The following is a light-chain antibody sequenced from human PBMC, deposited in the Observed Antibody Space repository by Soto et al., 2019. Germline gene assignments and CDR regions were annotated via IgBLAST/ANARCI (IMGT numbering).Light chain of an antibody. Sequence: EIVMTQSPATLSVSPGERATLSCRASQSVSSSLAWYQHKPGQAPRLLIYGASIRATGIPARFSGSGSGTEFTLPISSLQSEDFAAYYCQKYSTRYTLGQGTKLE. J-gene: IGKJ2*01. CDR2: GAS. CDR3: QKYSTRYT. V-gene: IGKV3D-15*01. CDR1: QSVSSS.